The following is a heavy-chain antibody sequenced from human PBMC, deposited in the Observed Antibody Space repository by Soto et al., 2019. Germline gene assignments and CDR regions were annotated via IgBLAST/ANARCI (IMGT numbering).Heavy chain of an antibody. Sequence: PGGSLRLSCAASGFTFSSYAMSWVRQAPGKGLEWVSAISGSGGSTYYADSVKGRFTISRDNSKNTLYLQMNSLRAEDTAVYYCAKDVLVATIYGDYFDYWGQGTLVTVSS. CDR2: ISGSGGST. CDR1: GFTFSSYA. D-gene: IGHD5-12*01. V-gene: IGHV3-23*01. J-gene: IGHJ4*02. CDR3: AKDVLVATIYGDYFDY.